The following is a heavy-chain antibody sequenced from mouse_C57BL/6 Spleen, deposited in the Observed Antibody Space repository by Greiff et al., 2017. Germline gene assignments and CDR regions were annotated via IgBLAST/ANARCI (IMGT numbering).Heavy chain of an antibody. J-gene: IGHJ3*01. CDR2: ISDGGSYT. D-gene: IGHD2-4*01. Sequence: EVQLVESGGGLVKPGGSLKLSCAASGFTFSSYAMSWVRQTPEKRLEWVATISDGGSYTYYPDNVKGRFTISRDNAKNNLYLQMSHLKSEDTAMYYCARDQEDYDGAWFAYWGQGTLVTVSA. V-gene: IGHV5-4*01. CDR1: GFTFSSYA. CDR3: ARDQEDYDGAWFAY.